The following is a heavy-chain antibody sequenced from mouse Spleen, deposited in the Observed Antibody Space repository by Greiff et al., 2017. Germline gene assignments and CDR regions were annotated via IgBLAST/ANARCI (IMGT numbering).Heavy chain of an antibody. V-gene: IGHV1-85*01. Sequence: QVQLQQSGPELVKPGASVKLSCKASGYTFTSYDINWVKQTPGQGLEWIGWIYPRDGSTKYNEKFKGKATLTVDTSSSTAYMELHSLTSEDSAVYFCARGDYYYGSSSAWFAYWGQGTLVTVSA. CDR3: ARGDYYYGSSSAWFAY. D-gene: IGHD1-1*01. CDR2: IYPRDGST. CDR1: GYTFTSYD. J-gene: IGHJ3*01.